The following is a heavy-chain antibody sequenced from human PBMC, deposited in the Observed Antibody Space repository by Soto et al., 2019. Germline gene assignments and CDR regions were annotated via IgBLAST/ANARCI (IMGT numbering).Heavy chain of an antibody. CDR2: IKSKTDGGTT. Sequence: EVQLVESGGGLVKPGGSLRLSCEASGFTFSNAWMSWVRQAPGKGLEWVGRIKSKTDGGTTDYAAPVKGRFTISRDDSKNTPYLQMNSRKTEDTAVYYCTTAQRSYCSSTSCYLYYYGMDVWGQGTTVTVSS. CDR1: GFTFSNAW. D-gene: IGHD2-2*01. CDR3: TTAQRSYCSSTSCYLYYYGMDV. J-gene: IGHJ6*02. V-gene: IGHV3-15*01.